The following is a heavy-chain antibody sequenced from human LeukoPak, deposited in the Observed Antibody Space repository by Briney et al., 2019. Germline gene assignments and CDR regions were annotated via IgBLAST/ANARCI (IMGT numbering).Heavy chain of an antibody. CDR3: AKDRKQQLTNWFDP. Sequence: GGSLRLSCAASGFTFSSYGMSWVRQAPGKGLEWVSAISGGGGSTYYADSVKGRFTISRDNSKNTLYLQMNSLRAEDTAVYYCAKDRKQQLTNWFDPWGQGTLVTVSS. CDR1: GFTFSSYG. D-gene: IGHD6-13*01. J-gene: IGHJ5*02. CDR2: ISGGGGST. V-gene: IGHV3-23*01.